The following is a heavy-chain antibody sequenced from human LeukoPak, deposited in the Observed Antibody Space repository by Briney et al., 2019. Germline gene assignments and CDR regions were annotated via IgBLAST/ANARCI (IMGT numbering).Heavy chain of an antibody. V-gene: IGHV1-46*01. CDR2: INPSDGST. CDR1: GYTFTSYY. J-gene: IGHJ4*02. D-gene: IGHD6-13*01. CDR3: ARVTIGRAAGTGADY. Sequence: GASVKVSRKASGYTFTSYYMHWVRQAPGQGLEWMGIINPSDGSTNYAQKLQGRVTMTTDTSTSTAYMELRSLRSDDTAVYYCARVTIGRAAGTGADYWGQGTLVTVSS.